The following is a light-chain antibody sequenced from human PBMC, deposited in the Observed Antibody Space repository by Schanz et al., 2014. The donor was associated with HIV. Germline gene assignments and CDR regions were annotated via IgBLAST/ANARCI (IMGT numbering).Light chain of an antibody. CDR1: SSDVGGYNY. CDR2: DVN. CDR3: SSYTTNRTMA. J-gene: IGLJ2*01. Sequence: QSALTQPASVSGSPGQSITISCTGTSSDVGGYNYVSWYQQHPGKAPTVMIYDVNNRPSGVSNRFSGSKSGNTASLTISGLQADDEGDYYCSSYTTNRTMAFGGGTKVTVL. V-gene: IGLV2-14*03.